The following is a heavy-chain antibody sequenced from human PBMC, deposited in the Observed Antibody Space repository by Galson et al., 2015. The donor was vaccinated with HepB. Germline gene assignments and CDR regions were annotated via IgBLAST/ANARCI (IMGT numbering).Heavy chain of an antibody. CDR1: GLTFTNYA. Sequence: SLRLSCAASGLTFTNYAMSWVRQAPGKGLEWVSGIYPSGATTYYADSVKGRFTISRDDSKNTLYLQMNSLRAEDTAVYFCAKEFCRADNCDPFDYCGQGTLVTVSS. CDR2: IYPSGATT. V-gene: IGHV3-23*01. J-gene: IGHJ4*02. CDR3: AKEFCRADNCDPFDY. D-gene: IGHD2-15*01.